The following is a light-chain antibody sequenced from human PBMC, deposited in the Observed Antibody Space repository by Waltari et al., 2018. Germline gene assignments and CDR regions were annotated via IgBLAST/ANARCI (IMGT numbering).Light chain of an antibody. J-gene: IGKJ1*01. V-gene: IGKV1-39*01. CDR2: GAT. Sequence: EIQMTQSPSSLSASIGDRVIITCRASETVNSDFNWFQQKAGKAPSLLIYGATTLESGVPSRFSGSGSGTEFTLTISSLQPEDFATYICQQSYSNPPWTFGQGTKVEVK. CDR1: ETVNSD. CDR3: QQSYSNPPWT.